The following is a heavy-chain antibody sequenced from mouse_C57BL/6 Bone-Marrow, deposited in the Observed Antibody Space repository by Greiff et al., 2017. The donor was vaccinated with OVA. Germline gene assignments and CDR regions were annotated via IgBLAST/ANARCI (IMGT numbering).Heavy chain of an antibody. D-gene: IGHD1-1*01. CDR3: ARGYYGSLYAMDY. CDR1: GFTFSDYG. V-gene: IGHV5-17*01. J-gene: IGHJ4*01. CDR2: ISSGSSTI. Sequence: EVKLMESGGGLVKPGGSLKLSCAASGFTFSDYGMHWVRQAPEKGLEWVAYISSGSSTIYYADTVKGRFTISRDNAKNTLFLQMTSLRSEDTAMYYCARGYYGSLYAMDYWGKGTSVTVSS.